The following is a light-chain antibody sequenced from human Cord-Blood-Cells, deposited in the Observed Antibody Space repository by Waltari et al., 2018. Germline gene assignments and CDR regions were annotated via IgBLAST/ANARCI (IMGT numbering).Light chain of an antibody. CDR1: QSVSSSY. V-gene: IGKV3-20*01. J-gene: IGKJ2*01. Sequence: EIVLTQSPGTLSLSPGESATTSCRARQSVSSSYLAWYQQKPGQAPRLLIYGASSRATGIPDRFSGSGSGTDFTLTISRLEPEDFAVYYCQQYGSSPSYTFGQGTKLEIK. CDR2: GAS. CDR3: QQYGSSPSYT.